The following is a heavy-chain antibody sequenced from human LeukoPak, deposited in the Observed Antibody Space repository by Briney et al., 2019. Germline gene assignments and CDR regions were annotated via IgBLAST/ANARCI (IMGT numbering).Heavy chain of an antibody. J-gene: IGHJ4*02. Sequence: QSGGSLRLSCAASGFTFSSYEMNWVRQAPGKGLEWVSYISSSGSTIYYADSVKGRFTISRDNAKNSLYLQMNSLRAEDTAVYYCARAIYGNYYGSGSFDYWGQGTLVTVSS. D-gene: IGHD3-10*01. CDR1: GFTFSSYE. V-gene: IGHV3-48*03. CDR2: ISSSGSTI. CDR3: ARAIYGNYYGSGSFDY.